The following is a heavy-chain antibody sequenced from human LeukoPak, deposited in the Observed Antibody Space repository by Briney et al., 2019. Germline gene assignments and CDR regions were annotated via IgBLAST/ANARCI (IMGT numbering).Heavy chain of an antibody. J-gene: IGHJ4*02. CDR3: AKERYYYDSYSCNDY. V-gene: IGHV3-23*01. CDR1: GFTFSSYA. Sequence: PGGSLRLSCAASGFTFSSYAMSWVRQAPGKGLEWVSAISGSGGSTYYADSVKGRFTISRDNSKNTLYLQMSSLRAEDTAVYYCAKERYYYDSYSCNDYWGQGTLVTVSS. CDR2: ISGSGGST. D-gene: IGHD3-22*01.